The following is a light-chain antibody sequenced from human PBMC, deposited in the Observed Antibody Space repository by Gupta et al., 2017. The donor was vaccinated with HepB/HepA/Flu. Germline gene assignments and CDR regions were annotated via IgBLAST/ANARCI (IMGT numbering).Light chain of an antibody. CDR2: GKN. CDR3: NSRDSSGNHLYV. J-gene: IGLJ1*01. Sequence: SSELTQDPAVSVALGQTVRITCQGDSVRSCYASWYQQKPGHAPVLVIYGKNNRLSGIPDRFSGSSSGNTAALTITGAQAEDEADYYCNSRDSSGNHLYVFGNGTKVTVL. CDR1: SVRSCY. V-gene: IGLV3-19*01.